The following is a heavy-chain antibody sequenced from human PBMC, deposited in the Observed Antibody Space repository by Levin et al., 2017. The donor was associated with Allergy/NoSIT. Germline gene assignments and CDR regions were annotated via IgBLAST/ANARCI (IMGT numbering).Heavy chain of an antibody. CDR1: GFTVSSNY. J-gene: IGHJ6*02. D-gene: IGHD6-6*01. V-gene: IGHV3-53*01. CDR3: ARDSEYSSSVGGMDV. Sequence: GESLKISCAASGFTVSSNYMSWVRQAPGKGLEWVSVIYSGGSTYYADSVKGRFTISRDNSKNTLYLQMNSLRAEDTAVYYCARDSEYSSSVGGMDVWGQGTTVTVSS. CDR2: IYSGGST.